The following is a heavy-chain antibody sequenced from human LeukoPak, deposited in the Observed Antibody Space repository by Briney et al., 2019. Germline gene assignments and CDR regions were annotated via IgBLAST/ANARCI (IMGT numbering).Heavy chain of an antibody. CDR2: INPNSGGT. D-gene: IGHD3-10*01. J-gene: IGHJ5*02. CDR1: GYTFTGYY. V-gene: IGHV1-2*02. Sequence: GASVKVSCKASGYTFTGYYMHWVRQAPGQGLEWMGWINPNSGGTNYAQKFQGRVTMTRDTSISTAYMELSRLRSDDTAVYYCARGARPVLLWFGESLGNWFDPWGQGTLVTVSS. CDR3: ARGARPVLLWFGESLGNWFDP.